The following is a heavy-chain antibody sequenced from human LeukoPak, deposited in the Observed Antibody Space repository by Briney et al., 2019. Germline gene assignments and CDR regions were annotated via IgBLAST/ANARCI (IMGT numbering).Heavy chain of an antibody. V-gene: IGHV4-59*01. CDR2: IYYSGST. J-gene: IGHJ5*02. D-gene: IGHD6-6*01. CDR3: ARGWSSSSPWFHP. CDR1: GGSISSYY. Sequence: SETLSLTCTVSGGSISSYYWSWIRQPPGKGLEWIGYIYYSGSTNYNPSLKSRVTISVDTSKKQFSLKLSSVTAADTAVYYCARGWSSSSPWFHPWGQGTLVTVSS.